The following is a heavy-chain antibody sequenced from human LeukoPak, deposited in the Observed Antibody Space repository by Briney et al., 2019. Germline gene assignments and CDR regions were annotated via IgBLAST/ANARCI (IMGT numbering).Heavy chain of an antibody. J-gene: IGHJ4*02. CDR1: GYTFTGYY. V-gene: IGHV1-2*02. Sequence: AASVKVSCKASGYTFTGYYIHWVRQAPGQGLEWMGWINPNSGGTNYAQNFQGRVTMTRDTSISTAYMELSRLRSDDTAVYYCARVAYDSSGYYFDYWGQGTLVTVSS. CDR2: INPNSGGT. CDR3: ARVAYDSSGYYFDY. D-gene: IGHD3-22*01.